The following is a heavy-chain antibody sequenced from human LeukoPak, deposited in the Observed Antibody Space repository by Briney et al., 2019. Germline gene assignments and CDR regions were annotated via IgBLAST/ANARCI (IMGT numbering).Heavy chain of an antibody. J-gene: IGHJ4*02. CDR1: GGSISSSSYY. Sequence: PSETLSLTCTVSGGSISSSSYYWGWIRQPPGKGLEWIGSIYYSGSTYYNPSLKSRVTISVDTSKNQFSLKLSSVTAADTAVYYCARVKVPVEQLVLFDYWGQGTLVTVSS. CDR3: ARVKVPVEQLVLFDY. CDR2: IYYSGST. D-gene: IGHD6-6*01. V-gene: IGHV4-39*07.